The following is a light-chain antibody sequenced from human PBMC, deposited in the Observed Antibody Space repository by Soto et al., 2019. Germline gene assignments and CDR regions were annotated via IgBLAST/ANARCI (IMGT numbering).Light chain of an antibody. Sequence: QSVLTQPASVSRSPGQSFTISCTGTSSDVGGYNYVSWYQQHPGKAPKLLIYEVTYRPSGVSNRFSGSKSGNTASLTISGLQAEDEADYFCGSYTSSNTLVFGTGTKVTVL. CDR2: EVT. CDR3: GSYTSSNTLV. V-gene: IGLV2-14*03. J-gene: IGLJ1*01. CDR1: SSDVGGYNY.